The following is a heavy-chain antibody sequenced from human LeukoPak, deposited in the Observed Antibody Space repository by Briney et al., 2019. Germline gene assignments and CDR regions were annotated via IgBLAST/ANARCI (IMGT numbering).Heavy chain of an antibody. V-gene: IGHV4-30-4*08. D-gene: IGHD1-26*01. Sequence: PSETLSLTCTVSGGSISSGDYYWSWIRQPPGKGLEWIAYINYSGITYYNPSLKSRVTISVDTSKNQFSLKLSSVTAADTAVYYCARRSPMDSYYYFDYWGQGTLVTVSS. CDR1: GGSISSGDYY. CDR3: ARRSPMDSYYYFDY. CDR2: INYSGIT. J-gene: IGHJ4*02.